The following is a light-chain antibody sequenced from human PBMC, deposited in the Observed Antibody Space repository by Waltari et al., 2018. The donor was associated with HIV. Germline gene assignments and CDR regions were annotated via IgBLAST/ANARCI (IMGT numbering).Light chain of an antibody. CDR1: QTIGSSY. J-gene: IGKJ1*01. CDR3: QHFGSSRT. Sequence: EIVLTQSPGTLSLSPGERATLSCRASQTIGSSYLAWYQQKPGQAPRLLIFGASTRATGIPDRFSGSGAGTDFTLTISILEPEDFAVYYCQHFGSSRTFGQGTKVEIK. V-gene: IGKV3-20*01. CDR2: GAS.